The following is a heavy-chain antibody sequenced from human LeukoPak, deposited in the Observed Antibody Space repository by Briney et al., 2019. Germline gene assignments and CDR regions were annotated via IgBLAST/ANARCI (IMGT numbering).Heavy chain of an antibody. V-gene: IGHV3-23*01. J-gene: IGHJ4*02. CDR2: ISGSGGST. D-gene: IGHD6-6*01. CDR1: GFTFSDYY. CDR3: AKEGASSSSEGYFDY. Sequence: GGSLRLSCAASGFTFSDYYMSWIRRAPGKGLEWVSGISGSGGSTYYADSVKGRFTISRDNSKNTLYLQMNSLRAEDTALYYCAKEGASSSSEGYFDYWGQGTLVTVSS.